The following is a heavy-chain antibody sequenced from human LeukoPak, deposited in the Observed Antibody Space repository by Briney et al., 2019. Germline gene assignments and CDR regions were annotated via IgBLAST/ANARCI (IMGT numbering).Heavy chain of an antibody. V-gene: IGHV1-2*02. Sequence: ASVKVSCKASGYTFTGYFIHWVRQAPGQGLEWMGWINPNSGGTNYAQKFQGRVTLTRDTSISTAYMELSRLRSDDTAVYYCARESGYSSGWHGKGYFDYWGQGTLVTVSS. J-gene: IGHJ4*02. CDR2: INPNSGGT. CDR3: ARESGYSSGWHGKGYFDY. CDR1: GYTFTGYF. D-gene: IGHD6-19*01.